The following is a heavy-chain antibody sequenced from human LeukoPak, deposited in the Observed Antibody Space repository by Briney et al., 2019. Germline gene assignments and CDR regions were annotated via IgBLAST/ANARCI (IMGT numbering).Heavy chain of an antibody. CDR3: AREGDSSSWYLF. V-gene: IGHV1-69*13. Sequence: SVNVSCKASGGTFSIYAISWVRQAPGQGLEWMGGIIPIFGTANYAQKFQGRVTITADESTSTAYMELSSLRSDDTAVYYCAREGDSSSWYLFWGQGTLVTVSS. CDR2: IIPIFGTA. J-gene: IGHJ4*02. CDR1: GGTFSIYA. D-gene: IGHD6-13*01.